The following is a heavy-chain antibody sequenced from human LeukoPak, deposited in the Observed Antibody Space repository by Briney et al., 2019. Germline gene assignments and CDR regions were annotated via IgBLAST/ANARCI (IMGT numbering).Heavy chain of an antibody. D-gene: IGHD2-21*01. J-gene: IGHJ4*02. CDR3: ATSDDAKIAPFDH. CDR1: GVSMSAYQ. V-gene: IGHV4-4*09. CDR2: INTKGET. Sequence: SETLSLTCTVSGVSMSAYQWSWVRQSPEKGLEWIGCINTKGETSYNPSLKSRVTTSVDTSKSQFSLRLTSVTAADTAVYYCATSDDAKIAPFDHWGQGAPVTVSS.